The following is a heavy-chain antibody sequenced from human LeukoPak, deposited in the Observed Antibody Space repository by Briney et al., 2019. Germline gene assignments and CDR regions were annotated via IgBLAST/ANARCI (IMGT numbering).Heavy chain of an antibody. D-gene: IGHD3-22*01. CDR1: GYTFTGYY. V-gene: IGHV1-2*02. J-gene: IGHJ4*02. CDR2: INPNSGGT. Sequence: ASVKVSCKASGYTFTGYYMHWVRQAPGQGLEWMGWINPNSGGTNYAQKFQGRVTMTRDTSISTAYMELSRLRSDDTAVYYCARLRDDSSGYYLIDYWGQGTLVTASS. CDR3: ARLRDDSSGYYLIDY.